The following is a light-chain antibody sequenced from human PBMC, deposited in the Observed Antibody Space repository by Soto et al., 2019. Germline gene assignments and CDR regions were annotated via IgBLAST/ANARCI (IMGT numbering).Light chain of an antibody. CDR1: QSVRSY. V-gene: IGKV3-11*01. J-gene: IGKJ1*01. Sequence: ESILTHSPATLSFSPGEMATLSFRAGQSVRSYLAWYQQKPGQVPRLLIYGASTRATGVPARFRGSGSGTDFTLSISSLEPEDFAVYYCQQRTDRPPWTFGQGTKVDIK. CDR2: GAS. CDR3: QQRTDRPPWT.